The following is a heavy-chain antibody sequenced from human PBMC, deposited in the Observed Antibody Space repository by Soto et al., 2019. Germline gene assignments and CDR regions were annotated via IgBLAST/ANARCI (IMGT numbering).Heavy chain of an antibody. CDR1: GFTFSTYS. CDR3: ARDNGIEGSFDP. Sequence: GGSLRLSCAASGFTFSTYSMNWVRQAPGKGLEWIAYITFSSSTTFYADSVKGRFAISRDNAKNSLYLQMNSLRDEDTCVYYCARDNGIEGSFDPWGQGTLVTVSS. V-gene: IGHV3-48*02. CDR2: ITFSSSTT. J-gene: IGHJ5*02.